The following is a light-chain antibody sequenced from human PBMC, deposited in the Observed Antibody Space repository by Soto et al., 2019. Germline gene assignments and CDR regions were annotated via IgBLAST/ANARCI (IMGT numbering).Light chain of an antibody. CDR1: DRDIGGYNY. CDR2: DVS. V-gene: IGLV2-14*03. J-gene: IGLJ2*01. CDR3: SSYTSSGTVL. Sequence: QSVLTQPASVSGSPGQSITISCTGTDRDIGGYNYVSWYQHHPGKVPKLMIHDVSLRPSGVSSRFSGSKSGNTASLTISGLQPEDEADYFCSSYTSSGTVLFAGGTKLTVL.